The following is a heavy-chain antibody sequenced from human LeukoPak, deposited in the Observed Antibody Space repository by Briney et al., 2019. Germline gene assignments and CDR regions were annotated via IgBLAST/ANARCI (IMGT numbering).Heavy chain of an antibody. CDR2: VYYSGIT. CDR3: VKRGDQGYMDV. Sequence: SETLSLTCSVSGASISGYYYNWIRQPPGKGLEWIGYVYYSGITNFNPSLKSRVTMSVDTSKNQFSLKVSSVTAADTALYHCVKRGDQGYMDVWGRGTTVIVSS. V-gene: IGHV4-59*01. CDR1: GASISGYY. D-gene: IGHD7-27*01. J-gene: IGHJ6*03.